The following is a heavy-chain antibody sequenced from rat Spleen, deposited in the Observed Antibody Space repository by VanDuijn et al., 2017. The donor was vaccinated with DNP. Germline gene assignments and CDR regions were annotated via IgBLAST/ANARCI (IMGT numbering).Heavy chain of an antibody. CDR3: ARRSLGTGYFDY. CDR1: GFTFSDYY. D-gene: IGHD4-6*01. CDR2: ISYDGGST. V-gene: IGHV5-22*01. J-gene: IGHJ2*01. Sequence: EVQLVESGGGLVQPGRSLKLSCAASGFTFSDYYMAWVRQAPTKGLEWVAYISYDGGSTYYGDSVKGRFTISRENAKSTLYLQMNSLRSEDMATYYCARRSLGTGYFDYWGQGVMVTVSS.